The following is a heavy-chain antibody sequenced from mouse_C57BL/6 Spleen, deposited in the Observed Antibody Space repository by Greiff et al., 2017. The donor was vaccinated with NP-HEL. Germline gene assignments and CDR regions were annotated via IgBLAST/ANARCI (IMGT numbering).Heavy chain of an antibody. CDR3: ASFLRGAMDY. J-gene: IGHJ4*01. CDR2: IDPSDSYT. V-gene: IGHV1-50*01. Sequence: QVQLQQPGAELVKPGASVKLSCKASGYTFTSYWMQWVKQRPGQGLEWIGEIDPSDSYTNYNQKFKGKATLTVDTSSSTAYMQLSSLTSEDSAVYYCASFLRGAMDYWGQGTSVTVSS. CDR1: GYTFTSYW.